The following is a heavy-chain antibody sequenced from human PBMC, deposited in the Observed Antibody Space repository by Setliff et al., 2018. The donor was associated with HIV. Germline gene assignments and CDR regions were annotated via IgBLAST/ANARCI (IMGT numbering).Heavy chain of an antibody. J-gene: IGHJ6*03. V-gene: IGHV1-8*02. CDR2: MNPNSGNT. D-gene: IGHD6-13*01. CDR3: ARAQQQLVLPSFYYYYYMDV. Sequence: WASVKVSCKASGYTFSSYDINWVRQATGQGLEWMGWMNPNSGNTGYAQKFQGRVTMTRDTSISTAYMELSSLRSEDTAVYCCARAQQQLVLPSFYYYYYMDVWGKGTTVTVSS. CDR1: GYTFSSYD.